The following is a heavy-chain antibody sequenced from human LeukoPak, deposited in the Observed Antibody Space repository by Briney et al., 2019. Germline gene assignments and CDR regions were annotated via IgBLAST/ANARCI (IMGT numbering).Heavy chain of an antibody. CDR2: INHSGST. D-gene: IGHD2-2*01. J-gene: IGHJ5*02. Sequence: PSETLSLTCAVYGGSFSGYYWSWIRQPPGKGLEWIGEINHSGSTNYNPSLKSRVTISVDTSKNQFSLKLHSVTAADTAVYYCARDWIPAATVGAHYNWFDPWGQGTLVTVSS. CDR1: GGSFSGYY. CDR3: ARDWIPAATVGAHYNWFDP. V-gene: IGHV4-34*01.